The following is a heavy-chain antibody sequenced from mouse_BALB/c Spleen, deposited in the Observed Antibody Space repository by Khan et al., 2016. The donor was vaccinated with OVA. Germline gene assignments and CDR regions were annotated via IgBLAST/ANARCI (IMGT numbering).Heavy chain of an antibody. D-gene: IGHD1-1*01. CDR2: IWTGGST. V-gene: IGHV2-9*02. CDR3: SRDVVSSHWYFDV. Sequence: QVQLKQSGPGLVAPSQSLSITCTVSGFSLTSYGVHWVRQPPGKDLEWLGVIWTGGSTNYNSALRSRLTINKDNSKSQVFLKMNNLQTDDTAMYCCSRDVVSSHWYFDVWGAGTTVTVSS. CDR1: GFSLTSYG. J-gene: IGHJ1*01.